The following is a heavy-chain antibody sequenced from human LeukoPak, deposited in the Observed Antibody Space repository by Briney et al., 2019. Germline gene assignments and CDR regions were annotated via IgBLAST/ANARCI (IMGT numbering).Heavy chain of an antibody. D-gene: IGHD6-13*01. CDR2: IIPIFGTA. CDR3: ARDSVRIAALGSYWYYYMDV. Sequence: SVKVSCKASGGTFSSYAISWVRQAPGQGLEWMGGIIPIFGTANYAQKFQGRVTITTDESTSTAYMELSSLRSEDTAVYYCARDSVRIAALGSYWYYYMDVWGKGTTVTVSS. V-gene: IGHV1-69*05. J-gene: IGHJ6*03. CDR1: GGTFSSYA.